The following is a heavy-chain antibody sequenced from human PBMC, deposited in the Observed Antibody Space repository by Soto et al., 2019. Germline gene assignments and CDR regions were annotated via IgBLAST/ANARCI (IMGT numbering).Heavy chain of an antibody. Sequence: SGPTLVNPTQTLTLTCTFSGFSLSTSGMCVSWIRQPPGKALEWLALIDWDDDKYYSTSLKTRLTISKDTSKNQVVLTMTNMDLVFTATFSCARITELGPCFDPWGQGTLVTVSS. CDR1: GFSLSTSGMC. CDR3: ARITELGPCFDP. CDR2: IDWDDDK. D-gene: IGHD1-7*01. V-gene: IGHV2-70*01. J-gene: IGHJ5*02.